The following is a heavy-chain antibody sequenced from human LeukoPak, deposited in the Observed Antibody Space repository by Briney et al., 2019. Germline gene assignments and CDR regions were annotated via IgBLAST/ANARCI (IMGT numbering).Heavy chain of an antibody. CDR2: IYSGGST. Sequence: GGSLRLSCAATGLSVSSNFMSWVRQAPGKGLEWVSVIYSGGSTYYADSVKGRFTISRDNSKNTLYLQMNSLRAEDTAVYYCARGSIAARPFDYWGQGTLVTVSS. D-gene: IGHD6-6*01. CDR3: ARGSIAARPFDY. J-gene: IGHJ4*02. V-gene: IGHV3-53*01. CDR1: GLSVSSNF.